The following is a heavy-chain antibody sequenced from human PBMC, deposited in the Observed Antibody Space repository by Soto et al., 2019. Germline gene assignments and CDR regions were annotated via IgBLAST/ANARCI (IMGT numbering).Heavy chain of an antibody. Sequence: PSETLSLTCAVSGYSISSGYYWGWIRQPPGKGLEWIGSIYHSESTYYNPSLKSRVTISVDTSKNQFSLKLSSVTAADTAVYYCARGFELQWEYYFDYWGQGTLVTVSS. CDR3: ARGFELQWEYYFDY. CDR1: GYSISSGYY. J-gene: IGHJ4*02. V-gene: IGHV4-38-2*01. D-gene: IGHD1-7*01. CDR2: IYHSEST.